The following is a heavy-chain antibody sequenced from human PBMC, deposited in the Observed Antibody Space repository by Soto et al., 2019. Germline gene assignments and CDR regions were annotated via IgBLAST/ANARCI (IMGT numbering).Heavy chain of an antibody. CDR2: INPYSGNT. Sequence: ASVKVSCKASGYTFTCYYMHWVRQAPGQGLEWMGWINPYSGNTNYAQKLQGRVTMTTDTSTSTAYMELRSLRSDDTAVYYCARVEGSVTHENLIDYWGQGTLVTVSS. CDR1: GYTFTCYY. V-gene: IGHV1-18*04. J-gene: IGHJ4*02. D-gene: IGHD6-19*01. CDR3: ARVEGSVTHENLIDY.